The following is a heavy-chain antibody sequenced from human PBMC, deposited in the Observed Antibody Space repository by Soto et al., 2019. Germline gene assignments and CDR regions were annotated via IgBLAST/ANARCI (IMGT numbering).Heavy chain of an antibody. V-gene: IGHV1-24*01. CDR2: FDPEDGET. CDR1: GYTLTELS. D-gene: IGHD6-19*01. CDR3: ATDRYSSGWYNFDY. Sequence: ASVKVSCKVSGYTLTELSMHWVRQAPGKGLEWMGGFDPEDGETIYAQKFQGRVTMTEDTSTDTAYMELSSLRSEDTAVYYCATDRYSSGWYNFDYWGQGTLVTVSS. J-gene: IGHJ4*02.